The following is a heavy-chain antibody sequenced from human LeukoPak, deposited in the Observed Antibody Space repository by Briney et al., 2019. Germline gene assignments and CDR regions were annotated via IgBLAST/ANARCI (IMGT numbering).Heavy chain of an antibody. V-gene: IGHV3-30*18. D-gene: IGHD6-19*01. Sequence: PGGSLRLSCAASRFTFSNYGMHWVRQAPGKGLEWVAVISYDGSNNYYADSVKGRFTISRDNSKNTLYLQMSSLRAEDTAVYYCAKDGPPYSSDWYFFDYWGQGTLVTVSS. J-gene: IGHJ4*02. CDR2: ISYDGSNN. CDR1: RFTFSNYG. CDR3: AKDGPPYSSDWYFFDY.